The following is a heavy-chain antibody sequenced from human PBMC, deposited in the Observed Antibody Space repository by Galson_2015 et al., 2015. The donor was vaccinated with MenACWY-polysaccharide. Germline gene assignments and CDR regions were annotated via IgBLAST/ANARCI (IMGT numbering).Heavy chain of an antibody. CDR2: LLSDGSST. V-gene: IGHV3-74*01. Sequence: SLRLSCAASGFTFSSSGMHWVRQAPGKGLVWVSRLLSDGSSTSYADSVRGRFTISRDNAKNMLHLQMNGLRGEDTAVYYCTRGRQYSANYGGDWGQGTLVTVSS. J-gene: IGHJ4*02. CDR3: TRGRQYSANYGGD. CDR1: GFTFSSSG. D-gene: IGHD6-6*01.